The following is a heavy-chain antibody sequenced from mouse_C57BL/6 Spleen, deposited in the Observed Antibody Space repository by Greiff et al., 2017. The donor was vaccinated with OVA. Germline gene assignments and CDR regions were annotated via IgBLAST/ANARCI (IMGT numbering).Heavy chain of an antibody. CDR2: IDPETGGT. CDR1: GYTFTDYE. J-gene: IGHJ2*01. Sequence: VQLQQSGAELVRPGASVTLSCKASGYTFTDYEMHWVKQTPVHGLGWIGAIDPETGGTAYNQKFKGKAILTADKSSSTAYMELRSLTSEDSAVYYCTRNGYSFDYWGQGTTLTVSS. CDR3: TRNGYSFDY. D-gene: IGHD2-2*01. V-gene: IGHV1-15*01.